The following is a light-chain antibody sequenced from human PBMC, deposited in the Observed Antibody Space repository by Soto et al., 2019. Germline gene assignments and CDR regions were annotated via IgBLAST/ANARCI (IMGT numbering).Light chain of an antibody. V-gene: IGKV1-5*03. Sequence: IQMNQSPSTLYASVRDRVTITCRASQSISSWLAWYQQKPGQAPKLLSYKASSLEGGVPSRFRGSGSGTASTLSSSSMQPDDFEIYYCQQYNSLYTFGQGNKLEMK. CDR2: KAS. CDR3: QQYNSLYT. CDR1: QSISSW. J-gene: IGKJ2*01.